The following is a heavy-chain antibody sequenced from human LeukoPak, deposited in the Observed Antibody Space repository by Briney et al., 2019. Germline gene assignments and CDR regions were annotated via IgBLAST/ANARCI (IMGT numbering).Heavy chain of an antibody. Sequence: GASVKVSCKASGYTFTSYGISWVRQAPGQGLEWMGWISAYNGNTNYAQKLQGRVTMTTDTSTSTAYMELRSLRSDDTAVYYCARDPYYGSGSSTNWFDPWGQGTLVTVSS. D-gene: IGHD3-10*01. CDR3: ARDPYYGSGSSTNWFDP. CDR2: ISAYNGNT. CDR1: GYTFTSYG. J-gene: IGHJ5*02. V-gene: IGHV1-18*01.